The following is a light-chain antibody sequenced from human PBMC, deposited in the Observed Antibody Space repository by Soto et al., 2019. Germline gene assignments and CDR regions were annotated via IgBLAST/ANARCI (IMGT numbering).Light chain of an antibody. CDR1: TGEVTSDNY. J-gene: IGLJ1*01. CDR2: STT. Sequence: QAVVTQEPSLTVSPGGTVTLTCTSSTGEVTSDNYPNWFQLKPGQAPKSVIYSTTNKHSWTPARFSGSLLGGKAALTLSDVQPEDEAEYCCLLYYGGVYVFGSGTKLTVL. CDR3: LLYYGGVYV. V-gene: IGLV7-43*01.